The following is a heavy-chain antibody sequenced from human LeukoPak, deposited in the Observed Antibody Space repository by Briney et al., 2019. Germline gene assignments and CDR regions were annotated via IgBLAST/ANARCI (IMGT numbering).Heavy chain of an antibody. CDR3: ARVRSYYDSSGYSYYYYGMDV. V-gene: IGHV4-34*01. CDR2: INHSGST. Sequence: SGTLCLPRGVYGGVLRGYYWGLIRQPPREGPEWVGGINHSGSTNYNPSLKSRVTISVDTSKNQFSLKLSSVTAADTAVYYCARVRSYYDSSGYSYYYYGMDVWGQGTTVTVSS. CDR1: GGVLRGYY. D-gene: IGHD3-22*01. J-gene: IGHJ6*02.